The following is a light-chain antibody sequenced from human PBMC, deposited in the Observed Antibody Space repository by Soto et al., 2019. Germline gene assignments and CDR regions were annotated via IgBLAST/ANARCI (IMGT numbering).Light chain of an antibody. J-gene: IGKJ2*01. CDR3: LQRGNWPLYT. CDR2: DAS. Sequence: EIVLTQSPATLSLSPGDRATLSCRASQSISNYLAWYQQRPGQAPRLLIYDASNRATGIPARFRGSGSKTDFTLTISRLEPEDFAVYYCLQRGNWPLYTFGQGTKLEIE. V-gene: IGKV3-11*01. CDR1: QSISNY.